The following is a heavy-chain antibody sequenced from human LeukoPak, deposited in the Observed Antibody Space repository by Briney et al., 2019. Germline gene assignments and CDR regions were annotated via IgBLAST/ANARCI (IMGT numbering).Heavy chain of an antibody. J-gene: IGHJ4*02. CDR1: GYTLTELS. CDR2: FDPEDGET. Sequence: ASVKVSSKVSGYTLTELSIHWVRQAPGKGLEWMGGFDPEDGETIYARKFQGRVTMTEDTSTDTAYMELRSLRSEDTAVYYCATSLGYYDSSGPIRWGQGTLVTVSA. D-gene: IGHD3-22*01. V-gene: IGHV1-24*01. CDR3: ATSLGYYDSSGPIR.